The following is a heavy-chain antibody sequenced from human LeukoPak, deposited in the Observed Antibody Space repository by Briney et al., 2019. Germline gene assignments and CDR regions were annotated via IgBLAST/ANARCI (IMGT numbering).Heavy chain of an antibody. CDR3: ARVNVVRGVIITTLLDY. CDR2: IYYSGST. Sequence: SETLSLTCTVSGGSISSSSYYWGWIRQPPGKGLEWIGSIYYSGSTYYNPSLKSRVTISVDTSKNQFSLKLSSVTAADTAVYYCARVNVVRGVIITTLLDYWGQGTLVTVSS. D-gene: IGHD3-10*01. CDR1: GGSISSSSYY. V-gene: IGHV4-39*07. J-gene: IGHJ4*02.